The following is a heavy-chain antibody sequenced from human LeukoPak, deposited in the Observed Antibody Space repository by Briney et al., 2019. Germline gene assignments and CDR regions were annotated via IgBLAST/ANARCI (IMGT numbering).Heavy chain of an antibody. Sequence: GGSLRLSCAASGFTFNSYAMIWVRQAPGKGLEWVSGISGSGGDTHYAESVKGRFTISRDNSKNTLYLQMNSLRAEDTAVYYCAKLTMVRGVIKKYYFDYWGQGTLVTVSS. D-gene: IGHD3-10*01. CDR1: GFTFNSYA. V-gene: IGHV3-23*01. CDR2: ISGSGGDT. CDR3: AKLTMVRGVIKKYYFDY. J-gene: IGHJ4*02.